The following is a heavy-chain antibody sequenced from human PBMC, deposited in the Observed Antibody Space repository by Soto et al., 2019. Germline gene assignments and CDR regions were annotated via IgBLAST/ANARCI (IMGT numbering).Heavy chain of an antibody. CDR1: GFTVSSYE. J-gene: IGHJ6*02. Sequence: GGALRLSCADSGFTVSSYEMNWVRQDPRKGLEWVSYISSSGSTIYYADSVKGRFTISRDNAKNSLYLQMNSLRAEDTVVYYCARDEYSGSSNYGMDVWGQGTTVTVSS. CDR3: ARDEYSGSSNYGMDV. V-gene: IGHV3-48*03. D-gene: IGHD1-26*01. CDR2: ISSSGSTI.